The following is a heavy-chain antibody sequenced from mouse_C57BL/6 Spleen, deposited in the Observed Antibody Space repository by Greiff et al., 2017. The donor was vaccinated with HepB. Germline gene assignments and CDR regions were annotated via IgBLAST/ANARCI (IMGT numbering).Heavy chain of an antibody. CDR3: ARRGIYDYDGGPWFAY. D-gene: IGHD2-4*01. Sequence: VQLQQSGPELVKPGASVKISCKASGYTFTDYYMNWVKQSHGKSLEWIGDINPNNGGTSYNQKFKGKATLTVDKSSSTAYMELRSLTSEDSAVYYCARRGIYDYDGGPWFAYWGQGTLVTVSA. V-gene: IGHV1-26*01. CDR1: GYTFTDYY. J-gene: IGHJ3*01. CDR2: INPNNGGT.